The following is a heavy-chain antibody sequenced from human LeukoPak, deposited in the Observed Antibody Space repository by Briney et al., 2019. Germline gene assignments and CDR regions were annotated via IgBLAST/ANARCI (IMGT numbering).Heavy chain of an antibody. V-gene: IGHV3-48*03. CDR3: AREGGTHSGNSRLDY. CDR2: ISTSSSTV. Sequence: GGSLRLSCAASGFTFSTYEMNWVRQAPGMGLEWVSYISTSSSTVYYADSVKGRFTISRDNPKNSLYLQVNSLRAEDTAIYYCAREGGTHSGNSRLDYWGQGTLVTVSS. J-gene: IGHJ4*02. CDR1: GFTFSTYE. D-gene: IGHD4-23*01.